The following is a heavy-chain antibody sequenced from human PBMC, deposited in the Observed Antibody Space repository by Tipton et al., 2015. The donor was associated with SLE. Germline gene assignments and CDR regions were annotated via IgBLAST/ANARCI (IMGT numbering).Heavy chain of an antibody. D-gene: IGHD6-19*01. CDR3: AREGSGWIPGAFDI. Sequence: TLSLTCTVSGGSISSGGYYWSWIRQHPGKGLEWIGYIYYSGSTYYNPSLKSRVTISVDTSKNQFSLKLSSVTAADTAVYYCAREGSGWIPGAFDIWGQGTMVTVSS. CDR2: IYYSGST. CDR1: GGSISSGGYY. V-gene: IGHV4-31*03. J-gene: IGHJ3*02.